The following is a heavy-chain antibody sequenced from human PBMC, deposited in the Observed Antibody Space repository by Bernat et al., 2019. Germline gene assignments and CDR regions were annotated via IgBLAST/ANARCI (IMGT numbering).Heavy chain of an antibody. V-gene: IGHV4-39*01. CDR3: ARHGASSGWEIDY. J-gene: IGHJ4*02. D-gene: IGHD6-25*01. Sequence: QLQLQESGPGLVKPSETLSPTCTVSGCSISSSSYYWGWIRQPPGKGLEWIGSIYYSGSTYYNPSLKSRVTISVDTSKNQFSLKLSSVTAADTAVYYCARHGASSGWEIDYWGQGTLVTVSS. CDR1: GCSISSSSYY. CDR2: IYYSGST.